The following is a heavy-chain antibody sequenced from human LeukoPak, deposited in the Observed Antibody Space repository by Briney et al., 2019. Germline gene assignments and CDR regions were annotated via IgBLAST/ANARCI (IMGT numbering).Heavy chain of an antibody. J-gene: IGHJ6*03. V-gene: IGHV4-59*12. CDR3: ARGGGVPAAHYYYYYYMDV. CDR2: IYYSGST. CDR1: GGSISSYY. D-gene: IGHD2-2*01. Sequence: SETLSLTCTVSGGSISSYYWSWIRQPPGKGLEWIGYIYYSGSTNYNPSLKSRVTMSVDTSKNQFSLKLSSVTAADTAVYYCARGGGVPAAHYYYYYYMDVWGKGTTVTVSS.